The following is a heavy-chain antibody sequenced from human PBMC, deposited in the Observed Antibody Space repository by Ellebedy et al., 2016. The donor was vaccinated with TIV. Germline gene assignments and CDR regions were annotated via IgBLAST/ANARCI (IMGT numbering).Heavy chain of an antibody. Sequence: SETLSLTXAVYGGSFSGYYWTWIRQPPGKGLEWIGEINDSGNTNYNPSLKSRVTISVDTSKNQFSLKLTSVTAADTALYYCTRGARIGYSSGWYDDYWGQGSLVTVPS. J-gene: IGHJ4*02. V-gene: IGHV4-34*01. CDR1: GGSFSGYY. D-gene: IGHD6-19*01. CDR2: INDSGNT. CDR3: TRGARIGYSSGWYDDY.